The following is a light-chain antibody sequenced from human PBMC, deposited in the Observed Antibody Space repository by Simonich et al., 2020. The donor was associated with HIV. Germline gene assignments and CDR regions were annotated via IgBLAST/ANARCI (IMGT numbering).Light chain of an antibody. CDR3: SSYTSSSTLV. J-gene: IGLJ3*02. V-gene: IGLV2-14*03. Sequence: QSALTQPASVSGSPGQSITISCTGTSSDVGGYNYVSWYQQHPGKAPKLIIYVVTKRPSGVSNRFAGSKSGNTASLTISGLQAEDEADYYCSSYTSSSTLVFGGGTKLTVL. CDR1: SSDVGGYNY. CDR2: VVT.